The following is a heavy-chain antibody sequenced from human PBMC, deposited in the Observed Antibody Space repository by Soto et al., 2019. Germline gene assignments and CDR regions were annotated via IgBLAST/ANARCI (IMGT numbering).Heavy chain of an antibody. V-gene: IGHV6-1*01. CDR3: AKALQPGDIVVVPAAYGYIDF. CDR2: TYYRSKWYN. CDR1: GDSVSSNSAA. D-gene: IGHD2-2*01. J-gene: IGHJ4*02. Sequence: SETLSLTCASSGDSVSSNSAAWNWIRQSPSRGLEWLGRTYYRSKWYNDYAVSVKSRITINPDTSKNQFSLQLNSVTPEDTAVYYCAKALQPGDIVVVPAAYGYIDFWGQGTLVTVSS.